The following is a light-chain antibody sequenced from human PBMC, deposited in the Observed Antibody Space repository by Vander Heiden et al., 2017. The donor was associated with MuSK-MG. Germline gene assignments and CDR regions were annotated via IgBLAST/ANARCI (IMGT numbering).Light chain of an antibody. CDR3: QEYDNLAYT. J-gene: IGKJ2*01. CDR1: QDISNY. V-gene: IGKV1-33*01. CDR2: DAS. Sequence: DIQMTQSPSSLSASVGDRVTITCQASQDISNYLNWYQQKPGKAPKLLIYDASNLETGVPSRFSGSASGTDFTLTMRSLQPEDLATYYCQEYDNLAYTFGQGTKLEIK.